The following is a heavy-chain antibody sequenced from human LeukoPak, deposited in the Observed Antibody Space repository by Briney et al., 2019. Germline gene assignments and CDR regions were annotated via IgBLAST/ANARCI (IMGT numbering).Heavy chain of an antibody. D-gene: IGHD3-16*01. Sequence: ASVKVSCKASGCTFTRYAISWVRQAPAQGLEWMGWISTYTDNTNYAQRVQGRVTMTTDTSTSTAYMELRSLRSDDTAVYYCARVGFGNAFDIWGQGTMVTVSS. J-gene: IGHJ3*02. CDR2: ISTYTDNT. V-gene: IGHV1-18*01. CDR3: ARVGFGNAFDI. CDR1: GCTFTRYA.